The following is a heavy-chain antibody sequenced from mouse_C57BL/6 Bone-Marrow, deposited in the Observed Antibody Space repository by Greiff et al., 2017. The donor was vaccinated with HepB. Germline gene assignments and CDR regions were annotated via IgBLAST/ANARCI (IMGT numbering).Heavy chain of an antibody. CDR3: ARYQFPLFYFDY. CDR2: ISYSGST. CDR1: GYSITSDY. V-gene: IGHV3-8*01. Sequence: EVQLQESGPGLAKPSQTLSLTCSVTGYSITSDYWNWIRKFPGNKLEYMGYISYSGSTYYNQSLKSLNSITRDTTKNQYYLQLNSVTTEDTSTYYCARYQFPLFYFDYCGQGTTLTVTS. J-gene: IGHJ2*01.